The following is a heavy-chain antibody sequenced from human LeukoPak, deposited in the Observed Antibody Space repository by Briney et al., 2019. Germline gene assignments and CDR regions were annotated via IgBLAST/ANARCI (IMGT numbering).Heavy chain of an antibody. CDR1: GYTFTDYY. CDR2: INPNSGGT. D-gene: IGHD6-19*01. V-gene: IGHV1-2*02. CDR3: ARAYSSGWYDGEFDY. J-gene: IGHJ4*02. Sequence: GASVKVSCKASGYTFTDYYMHWVRQAPGQGLEWMGWINPNSGGTNYAQKFQGRVTMTRDTSISTAYMELSRLRSDDTAVYYCARAYSSGWYDGEFDYWGQGTLVTVSS.